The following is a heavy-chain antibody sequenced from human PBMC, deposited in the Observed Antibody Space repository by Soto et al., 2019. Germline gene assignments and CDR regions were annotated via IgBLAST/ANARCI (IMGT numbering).Heavy chain of an antibody. CDR3: AAPTVTSYYYYGMDV. J-gene: IGHJ6*02. CDR2: IVVGSGNT. CDR1: GFTFTSSA. D-gene: IGHD4-17*01. Sequence: SVKVSCKASGFTFTSSAVQWVRQARGQRLEWIGWIVVGSGNTNYAQKFQERVTITRDMSTSTAYMELSSLRSEDTAVYYCAAPTVTSYYYYGMDVWGQGTTVTVSS. V-gene: IGHV1-58*01.